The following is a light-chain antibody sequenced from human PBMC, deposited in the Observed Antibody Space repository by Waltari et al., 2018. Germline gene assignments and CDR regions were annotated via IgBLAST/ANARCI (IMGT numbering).Light chain of an antibody. CDR2: DAS. CDR1: QGFSRY. V-gene: IGKV3-11*01. J-gene: IGKJ3*01. Sequence: SCQAMQGFSRYVAWYQQKPGQGPMLLIYDASNRATGIPARFSGSGSGTYFTLTISILEPEDFAVYYCQQRSNWPLTFGPGTKVDIK. CDR3: QQRSNWPLT.